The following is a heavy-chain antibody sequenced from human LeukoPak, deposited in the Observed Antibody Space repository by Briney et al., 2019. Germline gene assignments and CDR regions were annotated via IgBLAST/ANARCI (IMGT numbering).Heavy chain of an antibody. CDR3: ARGYSGSSGYFDY. D-gene: IGHD1-26*01. Sequence: ASVKVSCKASGYTFTSYGYSWVRQAPGQGLEWMGWINPNSGGTNYAQKFQGRVTMTRDTSTSTVYMELSSLRSEDTAVYYCARGYSGSSGYFDYWGQGTLVTVSS. J-gene: IGHJ4*02. CDR1: GYTFTSYG. V-gene: IGHV1-18*01. CDR2: INPNSGGT.